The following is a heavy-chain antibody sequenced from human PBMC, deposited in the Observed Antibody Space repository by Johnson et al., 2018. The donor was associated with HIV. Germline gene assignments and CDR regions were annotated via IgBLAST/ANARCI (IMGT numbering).Heavy chain of an antibody. CDR1: GFTFSNYA. CDR3: ARGDNYYDSSGCDAFDI. J-gene: IGHJ3*02. D-gene: IGHD3-22*01. V-gene: IGHV3-64*01. CDR2: ISSNGGRT. Sequence: MLLVESGGGLVQPGGSLRLSCAASGFTFSNYAMHWVRQAPGKGLEYVSAISSNGGRTYYANSVKGRFTISRDNSKNTLYLQMGSLRAEDMAVYYCARGDNYYDSSGCDAFDIWGQGTMVTVSS.